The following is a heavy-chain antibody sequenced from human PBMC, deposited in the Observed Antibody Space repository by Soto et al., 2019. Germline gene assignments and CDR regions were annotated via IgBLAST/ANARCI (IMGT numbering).Heavy chain of an antibody. J-gene: IGHJ6*02. D-gene: IGHD3-3*01. V-gene: IGHV3-23*01. Sequence: CGSLRLSCAASGFTFSSFGISWVRQAPGKGLELVSVISGSGHSTYHADSVMCRFTIFRDNSTNTLYLQMTTLRAEDTAAYYCAEARDFWSGLYPYAIEIWGQETTVTVSS. CDR1: GFTFSSFG. CDR2: ISGSGHST. CDR3: AEARDFWSGLYPYAIEI.